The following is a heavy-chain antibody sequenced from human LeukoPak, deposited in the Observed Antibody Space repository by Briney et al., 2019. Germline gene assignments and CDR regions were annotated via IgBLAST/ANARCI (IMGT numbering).Heavy chain of an antibody. J-gene: IGHJ6*02. CDR3: AGDWKVPEHYYDSSGYYYLHYYYYGMDV. CDR1: GGSFSGYY. Sequence: SETLSLTCAVYGGSFSGYYWSWIRQPPGKGLEWIGEINHSGSTNYNPSLKGRVTISVDTSKNQFSLKLSSVTAADTAVYYCAGDWKVPEHYYDSSGYYYLHYYYYGMDVWGQGTTVTVSS. D-gene: IGHD3-22*01. CDR2: INHSGST. V-gene: IGHV4-34*01.